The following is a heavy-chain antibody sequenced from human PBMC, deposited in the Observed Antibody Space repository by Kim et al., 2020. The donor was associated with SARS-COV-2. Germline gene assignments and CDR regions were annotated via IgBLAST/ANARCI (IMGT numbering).Heavy chain of an antibody. CDR3: ARGGILPRRQSRINWFDP. V-gene: IGHV4-59*13. D-gene: IGHD2-15*01. Sequence: SETLSLTCTVSGGSISSYYWSWIRQPPGKGLEWIGYIYYSGSTNYNPSLKSRVTISVDTSKNQFSLKLSSVTAADTAVYYCARGGILPRRQSRINWFDPWGQGTLVTVSS. CDR2: IYYSGST. CDR1: GGSISSYY. J-gene: IGHJ5*02.